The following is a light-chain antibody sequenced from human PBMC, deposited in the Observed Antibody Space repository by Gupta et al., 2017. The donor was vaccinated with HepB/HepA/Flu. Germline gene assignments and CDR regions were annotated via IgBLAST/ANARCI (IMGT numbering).Light chain of an antibody. V-gene: IGKV3-11*01. CDR3: QQRSNWPQIT. J-gene: IGKJ4*01. Sequence: EIGLTQSPATLSLSPGERATLSCRASQSVRSYLAWYKQKPGQAPRLLIYDASNRATGIPARFSGSGSGKDLTLTISSREPEDFAVYYCQQRSNWPQITFGGGTKVEIK. CDR2: DAS. CDR1: QSVRSY.